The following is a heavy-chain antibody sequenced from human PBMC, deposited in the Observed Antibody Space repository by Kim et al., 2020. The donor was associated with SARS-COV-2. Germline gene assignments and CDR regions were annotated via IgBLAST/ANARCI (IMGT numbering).Heavy chain of an antibody. J-gene: IGHJ4*02. CDR2: IGKHGSEK. CDR3: VKDSLRDTLSPVGSL. D-gene: IGHD2-15*01. Sequence: GGSLRLSCVASGFPFSGYWMAWVRQAPGEGPEWVANIGKHGSEKNYVDSVKGRFFISRDNTQNSLYLQMTSLRVEDTAVYYCVKDSLRDTLSPVGSLWGLGTLVTVS. CDR1: GFPFSGYW. V-gene: IGHV3-7*05.